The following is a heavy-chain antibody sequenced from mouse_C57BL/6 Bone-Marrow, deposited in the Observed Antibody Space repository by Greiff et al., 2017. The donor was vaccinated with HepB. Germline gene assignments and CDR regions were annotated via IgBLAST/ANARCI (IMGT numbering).Heavy chain of an antibody. D-gene: IGHD1-1*01. CDR1: GFNIKDDY. CDR3: TTTVVYFDY. Sequence: EVQLQQSGAELVRPGASVKLSCTASGFNIKDDYMHWVKQRPEKGLEWIGWIDPENGDTEYASKFQGKATITADTSSNTAYLQLSSLTSEDTAVYYCTTTVVYFDYWGQGTTLTVSS. CDR2: IDPENGDT. J-gene: IGHJ2*01. V-gene: IGHV14-4*01.